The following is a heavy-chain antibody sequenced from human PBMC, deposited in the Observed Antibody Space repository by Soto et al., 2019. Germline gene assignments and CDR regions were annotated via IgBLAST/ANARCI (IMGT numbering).Heavy chain of an antibody. D-gene: IGHD3-22*01. J-gene: IGHJ1*01. CDR3: ARSYYYDSSGYYRSFFQH. CDR2: IWYDGSNK. V-gene: IGHV3-33*01. CDR1: GFTFSSYG. Sequence: QVQLVESGGGVVQPGRSLRLSCAASGFTFSSYGMHWVRQAPGKGLEWVAVIWYDGSNKYYADSVKGRFTISRDNSKNTLYLQMNSLRAEDTAVYYCARSYYYDSSGYYRSFFQHWGQGTLVTVS.